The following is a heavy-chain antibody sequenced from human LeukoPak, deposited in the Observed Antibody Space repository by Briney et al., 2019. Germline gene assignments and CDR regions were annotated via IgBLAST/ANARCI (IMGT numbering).Heavy chain of an antibody. J-gene: IGHJ4*02. CDR1: GGSITGYY. D-gene: IGHD2-15*01. CDR3: AREGRSSTPGY. Sequence: SETLSLTCAVSGGSITGYYWSWIRQTAGKGLEWMGRISGSGDSDYNPSLKSRVTMSVDTSKNQFSLKLDSVTAADTAVYYCAREGRSSTPGYWGQGTLVTDSS. CDR2: ISGSGDS. V-gene: IGHV4-4*07.